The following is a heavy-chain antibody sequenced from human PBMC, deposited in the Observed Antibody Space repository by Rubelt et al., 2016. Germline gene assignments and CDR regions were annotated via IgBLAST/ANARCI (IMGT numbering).Heavy chain of an antibody. CDR2: INAGYGDT. CDR1: GYTFSSYA. V-gene: IGHV1-3*01. CDR3: ARDGYYYESDTTSNYFEGWFDP. D-gene: IGHD3-22*01. Sequence: PGDSVKVSCKASGYTFSSYAIHWVRQAPGQRLEWMGWINAGYGDTRYSPNFQGRLTITRDTSATTAYMELSSLRCEDTAVYYCARDGYYYESDTTSNYFEGWFDPWGQGTLVTVSS. J-gene: IGHJ5*02.